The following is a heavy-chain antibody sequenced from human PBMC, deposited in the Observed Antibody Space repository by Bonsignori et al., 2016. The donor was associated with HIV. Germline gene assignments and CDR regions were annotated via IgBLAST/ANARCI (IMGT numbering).Heavy chain of an antibody. V-gene: IGHV4-34*01. CDR3: ARGLRPRLFDY. Sequence: WIRQPPGKGLEWIGENNHRGSVTYNPSLESRVTISVDTSKNRFSLILGPVTAADTAVYYCARGLRPRLFDYWGQGTLVTVSS. CDR2: NNHRGSV. J-gene: IGHJ4*02. D-gene: IGHD6-25*01.